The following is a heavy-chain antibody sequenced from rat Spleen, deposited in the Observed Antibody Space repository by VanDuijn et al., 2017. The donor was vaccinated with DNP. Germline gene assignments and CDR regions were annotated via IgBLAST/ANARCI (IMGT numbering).Heavy chain of an antibody. D-gene: IGHD1-1*01. CDR2: ISPSGGST. CDR1: GFTFSNYD. V-gene: IGHV5S23*01. Sequence: AASGFTFSNYDMAWVRQAPTKGLEWVASISPSGGSTYYRDSVKGRFTVSRDNAKSSLYLQMDSLRSEDTATYYCASLLLPNWFTYWGQGTLVTVSS. J-gene: IGHJ3*01. CDR3: ASLLLPNWFTY.